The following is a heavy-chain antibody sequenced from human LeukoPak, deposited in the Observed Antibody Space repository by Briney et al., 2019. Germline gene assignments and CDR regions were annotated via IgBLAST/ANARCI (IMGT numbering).Heavy chain of an antibody. Sequence: PGGSLRLSCAASGFTFSSYSMNWVRQAPGKGLEWVSYISSSSSTTYYADSVKGRFTISRDNAKNSLYLQMNSLRAEDTAVYYCARVGRGGYGLDYWGQGTLVTVSS. V-gene: IGHV3-48*01. CDR2: ISSSSSTT. J-gene: IGHJ4*02. CDR1: GFTFSSYS. D-gene: IGHD3-22*01. CDR3: ARVGRGGYGLDY.